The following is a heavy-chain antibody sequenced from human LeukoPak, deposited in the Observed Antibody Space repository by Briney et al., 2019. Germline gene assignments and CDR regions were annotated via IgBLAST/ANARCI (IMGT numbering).Heavy chain of an antibody. D-gene: IGHD3-22*01. V-gene: IGHV3-21*01. CDR3: ARDGHYYDSTGYYQEAFHI. CDR1: GCTFSSYS. CDR2: ISSSSSYI. J-gene: IGHJ3*02. Sequence: GGSLRLSCAASGCTFSSYSMNWVRQAPGKGLEWVSSISSSSSYIYYADSVKGRFTISRDNAKNSLYLQMNSLRAADTAVYYCARDGHYYDSTGYYQEAFHIWGQGTMVTVSS.